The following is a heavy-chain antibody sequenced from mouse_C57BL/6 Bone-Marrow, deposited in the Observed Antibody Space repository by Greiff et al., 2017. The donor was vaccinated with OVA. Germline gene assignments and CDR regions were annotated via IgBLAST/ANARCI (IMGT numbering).Heavy chain of an antibody. V-gene: IGHV5-6*01. J-gene: IGHJ1*03. CDR1: GFTFSSYG. D-gene: IGHD1-1*01. CDR3: ARRGDYYGSSSYWYFDV. Sequence: DVQLVESGGDLVKPGGSLKLSCAASGFTFSSYGMSWVRQTPDKRLEWVATISSGGSYTYYPDSVKGRFTISRDNAKNTLYLQMSSLKSEDTAMYYCARRGDYYGSSSYWYFDVWGTGTTVTVSS. CDR2: ISSGGSYT.